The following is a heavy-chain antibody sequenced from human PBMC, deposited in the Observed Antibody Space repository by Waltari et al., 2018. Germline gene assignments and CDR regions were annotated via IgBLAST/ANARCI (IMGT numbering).Heavy chain of an antibody. CDR2: INPNSGGT. Sequence: TGYYMHWVRQAPGQGLEWMGRINPNSGGTNYAQKFQGRVTMTRDTSISTAYMELSRLRSDDTAVYYCARGYSSSWMRFDYWGQGTLVTVSS. CDR3: ARGYSSSWMRFDY. CDR1: TGYY. V-gene: IGHV1-2*06. D-gene: IGHD6-13*01. J-gene: IGHJ4*02.